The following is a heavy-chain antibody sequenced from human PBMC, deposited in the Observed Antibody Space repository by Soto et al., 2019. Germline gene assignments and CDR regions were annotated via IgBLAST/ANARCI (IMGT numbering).Heavy chain of an antibody. V-gene: IGHV1-18*04. CDR1: GYTFTSYG. CDR3: ARVNGYSSGWTHYYFDY. D-gene: IGHD6-19*01. Sequence: ASVKVSCKASGYTFTSYGISWVRQAPGQGLEWVGWISAYNGNTKYAQKLQGRVTMTTDTSTSTAYMELRSLRSDDTAVYYCARVNGYSSGWTHYYFDYWGQGTLVTVSS. J-gene: IGHJ4*02. CDR2: ISAYNGNT.